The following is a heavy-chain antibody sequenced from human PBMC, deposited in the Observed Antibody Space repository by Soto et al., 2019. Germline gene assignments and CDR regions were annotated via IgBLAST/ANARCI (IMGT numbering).Heavy chain of an antibody. V-gene: IGHV3-23*01. J-gene: IGHJ4*02. CDR3: AKADGDYGYYFDY. CDR2: ISGSGGST. D-gene: IGHD4-17*01. Sequence: EVQLLESGGGLVQPGGSLRLSCAASGFTFSSYAMSWVRQAPGKGLEWVSAISGSGGSTYYADSVKGRFTISRDNSKNTLYMQMNSLRAEDTAVYYCAKADGDYGYYFDYWGQGTLVTVSS. CDR1: GFTFSSYA.